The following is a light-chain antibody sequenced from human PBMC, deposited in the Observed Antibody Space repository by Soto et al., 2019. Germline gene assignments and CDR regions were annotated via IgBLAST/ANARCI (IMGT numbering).Light chain of an antibody. CDR3: QQSYSQWT. CDR2: AAS. Sequence: DIQMTQSPSSLSASVGDRFTITCRASQSISSYLNWYQQKPGKAPKLLIYAASSLQSGVPSRFSGSGSGTDFTLTISSLQPEDFATYYCQQSYSQWTFGQGTKVDIK. CDR1: QSISSY. V-gene: IGKV1-39*01. J-gene: IGKJ1*01.